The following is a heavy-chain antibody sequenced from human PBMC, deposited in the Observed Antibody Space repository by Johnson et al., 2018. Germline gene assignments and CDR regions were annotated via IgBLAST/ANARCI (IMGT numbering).Heavy chain of an antibody. CDR2: ISYDGSNK. Sequence: VQLVQSGGGVVQPGRSLRLSCAASGFTFSRYGMHWVRQAPGKGLEWVAVISYDGSNKYYADSVKGRFTISRDNSKNTLYLQMSSLRAEDTAVYYCARGHYGMDVWGQGTTVTVSS. V-gene: IGHV3-30*03. CDR3: ARGHYGMDV. J-gene: IGHJ6*02. CDR1: GFTFSRYG.